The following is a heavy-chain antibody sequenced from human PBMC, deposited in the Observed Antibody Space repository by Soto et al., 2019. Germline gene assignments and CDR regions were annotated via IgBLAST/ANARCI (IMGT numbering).Heavy chain of an antibody. D-gene: IGHD3-22*01. V-gene: IGHV4-59*01. Sequence: SENLSLNCTVSGESINSYYWCWIRQPPGKGLEWIGYIYYSGSTNYNPSLKSRVTISVDTSKNQFSLKLSSVTAVDTAVYYCARQGDSSGYLGSYFDYWGQGTLVTVS. J-gene: IGHJ4*02. CDR1: GESINSYY. CDR2: IYYSGST. CDR3: ARQGDSSGYLGSYFDY.